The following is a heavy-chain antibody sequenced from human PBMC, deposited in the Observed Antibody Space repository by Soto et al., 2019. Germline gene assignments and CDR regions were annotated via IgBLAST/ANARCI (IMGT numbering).Heavy chain of an antibody. Sequence: GGSLRLSCVASQFTFTRYWMGWLRQAPGRGLEWVATIKQDGTEKYYLDPVKGRFTISRDNAKSSLYLQMDSLRAEDTAIYYCTRAFEPTWLQFKQFDYCGQGTTVTVSS. CDR1: QFTFTRYW. J-gene: IGHJ4*02. D-gene: IGHD4-4*01. V-gene: IGHV3-7*01. CDR3: TRAFEPTWLQFKQFDY. CDR2: IKQDGTEK.